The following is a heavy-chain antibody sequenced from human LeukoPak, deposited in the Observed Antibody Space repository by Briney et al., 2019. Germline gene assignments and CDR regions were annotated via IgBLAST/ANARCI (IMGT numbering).Heavy chain of an antibody. J-gene: IGHJ3*02. CDR3: ARAIVVANDAFDI. Sequence: PSETLSLTCTVSGGSISSSSYYRGWIRQPPGEGLEWIGSIYYSGSTYYNPSLKSRVTISVDTSKNQFSLKLSSVTAADTAVYYCARAIVVANDAFDIWGQGTMVTVSS. V-gene: IGHV4-39*01. D-gene: IGHD3-22*01. CDR1: GGSISSSSYY. CDR2: IYYSGST.